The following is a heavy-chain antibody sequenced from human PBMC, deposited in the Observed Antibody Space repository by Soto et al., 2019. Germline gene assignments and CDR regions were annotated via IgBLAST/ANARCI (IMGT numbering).Heavy chain of an antibody. CDR2: VIPLLDIT. J-gene: IGHJ4*02. CDR1: GGTFRNHI. D-gene: IGHD5-12*01. Sequence: QVQLVQSGAEVKKPGSSVKVSCKTSGGTFRNHIITWVRQAPGQGLEWMGRVIPLLDITSYAQKFQGRVTITADKSTSTTYLEMNSLRSEDTAVYYCARDSPIGSTFSGYDAIDYWGQGTLVTVSS. V-gene: IGHV1-69*08. CDR3: ARDSPIGSTFSGYDAIDY.